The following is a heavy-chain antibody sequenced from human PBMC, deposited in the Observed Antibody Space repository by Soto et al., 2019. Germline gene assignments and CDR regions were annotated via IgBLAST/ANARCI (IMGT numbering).Heavy chain of an antibody. J-gene: IGHJ4*02. CDR2: ISYDGSNK. D-gene: IGHD1-20*01. V-gene: IGHV3-30-3*01. CDR1: GFTFSSYA. CDR3: ARVRALLTGSHFDY. Sequence: VGSLRLSCAASGFTFSSYAMHWVRQAPGKGLEWVAVISYDGSNKYYADSVRGRFTISRDNSKNTLYLQMNSLRAEDTAVYYCARVRALLTGSHFDYWGQGTLVTVSS.